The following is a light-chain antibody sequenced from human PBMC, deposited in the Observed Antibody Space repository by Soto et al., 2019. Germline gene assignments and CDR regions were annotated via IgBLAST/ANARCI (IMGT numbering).Light chain of an antibody. CDR2: GAS. V-gene: IGKV3-15*01. CDR3: QQYNNWPPLI. Sequence: EIVMTQSPATLSVSPGERATLSCRASQSVSSNLAWYQQKPGQAPRLLIYGASTRATGIPARFSGSGSGTEFTLTISSLQSEDFAVYYCQQYNNWPPLIFGPGTKVDIK. CDR1: QSVSSN. J-gene: IGKJ3*01.